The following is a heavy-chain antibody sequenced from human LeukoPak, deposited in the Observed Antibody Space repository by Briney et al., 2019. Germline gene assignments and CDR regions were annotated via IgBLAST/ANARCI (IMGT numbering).Heavy chain of an antibody. Sequence: PGGSLRLSCAASGNYWMHWVRQAPGKGLVWVSHINGDGSWTSYADSVKGRFIISRDNAQNTLFLQMNSLRIEDTAVYYCARAGTDWYEDYWGQGTLVTVS. CDR3: ARAGTDWYEDY. J-gene: IGHJ4*02. D-gene: IGHD3-9*01. CDR2: INGDGSWT. V-gene: IGHV3-74*01. CDR1: GNYW.